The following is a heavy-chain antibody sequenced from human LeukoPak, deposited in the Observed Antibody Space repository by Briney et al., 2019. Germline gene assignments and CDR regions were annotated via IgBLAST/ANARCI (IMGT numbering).Heavy chain of an antibody. Sequence: GGSLRLSCATSGFTFDEHAMHWVRQVPGRGLEWVSLISGDGANEYYADSVKGRFTISRDNSRNSLFLQMNSLRTEDTALYFCAKRSGAPNNIDYWGQGVLVTVSS. V-gene: IGHV3-43*02. D-gene: IGHD1-1*01. J-gene: IGHJ4*02. CDR1: GFTFDEHA. CDR3: AKRSGAPNNIDY. CDR2: ISGDGANE.